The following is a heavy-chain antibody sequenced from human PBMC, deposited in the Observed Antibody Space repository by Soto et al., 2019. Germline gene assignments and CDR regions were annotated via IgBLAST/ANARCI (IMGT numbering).Heavy chain of an antibody. J-gene: IGHJ3*02. V-gene: IGHV3-23*01. CDR2: ISESGATT. CDR3: AKDRMTIDAFDM. Sequence: EVQLLESGGGFVQPGGSLRLSCAASGFAFSSYCMSWVRQAPGEGLEWVSAISESGATTYSADSVKGRFTISRDNSKNTLYLQMNSLRAEDTAVYYCAKDRMTIDAFDMRGQGTMVTVSS. CDR1: GFAFSSYC. D-gene: IGHD4-17*01.